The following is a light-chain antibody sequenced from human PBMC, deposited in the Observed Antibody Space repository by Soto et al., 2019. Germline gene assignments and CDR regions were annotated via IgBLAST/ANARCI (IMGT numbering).Light chain of an antibody. CDR3: QQSYSSPIT. CDR2: AAS. CDR1: QSISTY. Sequence: DIQMTQSPSSLSASVGDRVTITCRATQSISTYLNWYQQKPGKAPKVLIYAASSLQGGVPSRFRGSGSGTEFTLTISSLQPEDIATYYCQQSYSSPITFGQGTRLEIK. V-gene: IGKV1-39*01. J-gene: IGKJ5*01.